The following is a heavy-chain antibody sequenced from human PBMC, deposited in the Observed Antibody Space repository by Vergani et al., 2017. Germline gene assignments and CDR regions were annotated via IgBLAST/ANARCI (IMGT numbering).Heavy chain of an antibody. CDR1: GFSFSSHA. V-gene: IGHV3-30*18. CDR2: ISYDGSKK. Sequence: QVQLAESGGGRVQPGRSLRLSCAASGFSFSSHAIHWVRQAPGKGLEWVAVISYDGSKKYYAASVKGRFTISRDNSKNTLDLQMNSLRTQDTSVYYCAKAGSVTSGSLQYNFYMDVWGKGTTVTVS. D-gene: IGHD3-10*01. J-gene: IGHJ6*03. CDR3: AKAGSVTSGSLQYNFYMDV.